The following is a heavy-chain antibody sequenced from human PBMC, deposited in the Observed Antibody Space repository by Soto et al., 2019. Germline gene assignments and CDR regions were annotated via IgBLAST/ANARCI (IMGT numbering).Heavy chain of an antibody. J-gene: IGHJ6*02. CDR1: GGSINSGDYY. V-gene: IGHV4-30-4*01. CDR3: ARDRYYGSGTYYNFYSGMDV. D-gene: IGHD3-10*01. CDR2: IFHSGST. Sequence: PSETLSLTCTVSGGSINSGDYYWTWVGQPPGKGLEWIGNIFHSGSTYYTPSLQSRVTISLDTSKNHFSLKLSSVTPADTAVYYCARDRYYGSGTYYNFYSGMDVWGQGTTVTVSS.